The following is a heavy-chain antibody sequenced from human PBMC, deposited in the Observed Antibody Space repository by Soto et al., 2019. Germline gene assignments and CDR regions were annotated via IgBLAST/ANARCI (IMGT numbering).Heavy chain of an antibody. CDR3: AKASTYEYVWGSFRYYFDQ. D-gene: IGHD3-16*02. CDR1: GFSFNIYA. V-gene: IGHV3-23*01. J-gene: IGHJ4*02. CDR2: ISGSGDRT. Sequence: LRLSCSASGFSFNIYAMSWVRQAPGKGLEWVSGISGSGDRTHYVDSVKGRFTISRDNVKNTLYLQMNSLRAEDTAVYYCAKASTYEYVWGSFRYYFDQWGQGALVTVSS.